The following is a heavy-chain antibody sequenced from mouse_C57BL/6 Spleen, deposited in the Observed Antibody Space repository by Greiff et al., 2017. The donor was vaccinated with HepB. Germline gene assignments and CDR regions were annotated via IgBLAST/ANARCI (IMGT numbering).Heavy chain of an antibody. J-gene: IGHJ4*01. Sequence: VQLQQSGAELVRPGASVTLSCKASGYTFTDYEMHWVKQTPVHGLEWIGAIDPETGGTAYNQKFKGKAILTADKSSSTAYMELRSLTSEDSAVYNCTRSPTHDAMNYWGQGTSVTVSS. D-gene: IGHD5-1*01. CDR3: TRSPTHDAMNY. CDR2: IDPETGGT. V-gene: IGHV1-15*01. CDR1: GYTFTDYE.